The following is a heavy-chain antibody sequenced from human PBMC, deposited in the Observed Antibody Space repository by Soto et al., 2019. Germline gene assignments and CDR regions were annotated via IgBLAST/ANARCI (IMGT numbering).Heavy chain of an antibody. D-gene: IGHD1-7*01. J-gene: IGHJ3*02. CDR2: INPNRGDT. Sequence: ASVKVSCKASGYTFTGYYMHWVRQAPGQGLEWMGWINPNRGDTNYAQKYQGWVTMTKDTSISTAYMELSRLRSDDTAVYYCARDALSITGTMSYAFDIWGQGTMVTVSS. V-gene: IGHV1-2*04. CDR3: ARDALSITGTMSYAFDI. CDR1: GYTFTGYY.